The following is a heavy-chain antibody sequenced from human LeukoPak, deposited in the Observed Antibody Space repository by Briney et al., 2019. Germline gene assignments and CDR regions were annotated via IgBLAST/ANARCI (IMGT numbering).Heavy chain of an antibody. Sequence: GASVKVSCKASGYTFTSYDINWVRQATGQGLEWMGWMNPNSGNTGYAQKFQGRVTMTRDTSTSTVYMELSSLRSEDTAVYYCARELRSRVTIFGVVTRDAFDIWGQGTMVTVSS. CDR1: GYTFTSYD. CDR2: MNPNSGNT. V-gene: IGHV1-8*01. CDR3: ARELRSRVTIFGVVTRDAFDI. J-gene: IGHJ3*02. D-gene: IGHD3-3*01.